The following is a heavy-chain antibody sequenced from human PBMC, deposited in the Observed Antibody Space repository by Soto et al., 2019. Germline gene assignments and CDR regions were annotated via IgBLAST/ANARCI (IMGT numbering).Heavy chain of an antibody. Sequence: GGSLRLSCAASGFTFSSYSMNWVRQAPGKGLEWVSSISSSSSYIYYADSVKGRFTISRDSAKNSLYLQMNSLRAEDTAVYYCARDRSSIFDCWGQGTLVTVSS. CDR3: ARDRSSIFDC. CDR2: ISSSSSYI. J-gene: IGHJ4*02. CDR1: GFTFSSYS. V-gene: IGHV3-21*01. D-gene: IGHD6-6*01.